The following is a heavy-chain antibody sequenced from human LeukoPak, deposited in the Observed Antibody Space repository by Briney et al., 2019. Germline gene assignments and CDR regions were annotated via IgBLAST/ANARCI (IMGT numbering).Heavy chain of an antibody. J-gene: IGHJ4*02. CDR1: GFTFSSYW. Sequence: PGGSLRLSCAASGFTFSSYWMHWVRQAPGKGLVWVSRINEDGSTTNYADSVKGRFTISRDNAKNTLYLQMNSLRAEDTAVYYCARDLGGRSGYWGQGTLVTASS. CDR2: INEDGSTT. D-gene: IGHD1-26*01. CDR3: ARDLGGRSGY. V-gene: IGHV3-74*01.